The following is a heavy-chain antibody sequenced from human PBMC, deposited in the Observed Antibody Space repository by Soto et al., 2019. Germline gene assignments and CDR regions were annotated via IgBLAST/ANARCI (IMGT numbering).Heavy chain of an antibody. CDR3: ARGNDYGDYGRFDY. CDR1: GFTFSSYA. Sequence: GGSLRLSCAASGFTFSSYAMHWVHQAPGKGLERVAVISYDGSNKYYAGSVKGRFTIPRDNSKNTLYLQMNSLRAEDTAVYYCARGNDYGDYGRFDYWGQGTLVTVSS. CDR2: ISYDGSNK. D-gene: IGHD4-17*01. V-gene: IGHV3-30-3*01. J-gene: IGHJ4*02.